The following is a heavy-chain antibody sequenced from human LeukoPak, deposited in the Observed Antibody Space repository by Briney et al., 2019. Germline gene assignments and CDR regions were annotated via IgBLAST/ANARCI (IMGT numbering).Heavy chain of an antibody. CDR3: ARSMKKVGGFDD. CDR1: AYSFTDYY. J-gene: IGHJ4*02. Sequence: ASVKVSCKASAYSFTDYYLHWVRQAPGQGLEWMGWINPTSGGTNYAQKFQGSVTMTRDTSISTAYMELSRLRYDDTAVYYCARSMKKVGGFDDWGQGTLVTVSS. CDR2: INPTSGGT. V-gene: IGHV1-2*02. D-gene: IGHD2/OR15-2a*01.